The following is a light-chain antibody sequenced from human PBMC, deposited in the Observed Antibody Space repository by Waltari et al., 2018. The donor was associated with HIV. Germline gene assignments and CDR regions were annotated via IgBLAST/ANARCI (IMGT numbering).Light chain of an antibody. CDR3: QQANSFLPLS. V-gene: IGKV1-12*01. CDR2: AAS. J-gene: IGKJ4*01. Sequence: DIQMTQSPSSLSASVGDRVIITCRASQGIGSWLAWYQQKPGKAPKLLIYAASSLESGVPSRFSGSGSGTNFTLTISVLQPEDFATYFCQQANSFLPLSFGGGTKVEIK. CDR1: QGIGSW.